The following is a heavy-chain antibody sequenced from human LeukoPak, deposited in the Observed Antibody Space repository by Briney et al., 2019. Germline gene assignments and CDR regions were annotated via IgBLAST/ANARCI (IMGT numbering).Heavy chain of an antibody. D-gene: IGHD3-22*01. V-gene: IGHV1-69*13. J-gene: IGHJ4*02. CDR2: IIPIFGTA. CDR3: ARGWDYDSGGRPTAYVY. Sequence: SVKVSCKASGGTFSSYAISWVRQAPGQGLEWMGGIIPIFGTANYAQKFQGKVTITADESTSTAYMELSSLRSEDTAVYYCARGWDYDSGGRPTAYVYWGQGTLVSVSS. CDR1: GGTFSSYA.